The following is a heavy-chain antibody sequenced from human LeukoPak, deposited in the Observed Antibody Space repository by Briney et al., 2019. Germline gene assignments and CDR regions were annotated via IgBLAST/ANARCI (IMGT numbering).Heavy chain of an antibody. CDR3: ARDTTYCTNGVCYRVFDY. Sequence: SETLSLTCAVYGGSFSGYWWTWIRQPPGKGLEWIGYIYYSGSTNYNPSLKSRVTISVDTSKNQFSLKLSSVTAADTAVYYCARDTTYCTNGVCYRVFDYWGQGTLVTVSS. CDR1: GGSFSGYW. V-gene: IGHV4-59*01. J-gene: IGHJ4*02. CDR2: IYYSGST. D-gene: IGHD2-8*01.